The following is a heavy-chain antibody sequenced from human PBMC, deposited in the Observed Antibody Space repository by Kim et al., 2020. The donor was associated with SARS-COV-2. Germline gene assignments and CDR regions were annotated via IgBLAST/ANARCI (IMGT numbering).Heavy chain of an antibody. J-gene: IGHJ4*02. CDR3: ARGVRWPFDY. CDR1: GGSFSGYY. V-gene: IGHV4-34*01. D-gene: IGHD6-13*01. Sequence: SETLSLTCAVYGGSFSGYYWSWIRQPPGKGLEWIGEINHSGSTNYNPSLKSRVTISVDTSKNQFSLKLSSVTAADTAVYYCARGVRWPFDYWGQGTLVTVSS. CDR2: INHSGST.